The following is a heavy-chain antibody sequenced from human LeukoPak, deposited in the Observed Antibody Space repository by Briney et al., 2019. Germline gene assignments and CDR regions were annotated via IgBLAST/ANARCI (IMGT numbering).Heavy chain of an antibody. CDR3: ATGYSSGWPPYY. D-gene: IGHD6-19*01. CDR1: GFTFDDYA. J-gene: IGHJ4*02. Sequence: GRSLRLSCAASGFTFDDYAMHWVRQAPGKGLEWVSGISWNSGSIGYADSVTGRFTISRDNAKNFLYLQMNSLRAEDTALYYCATGYSSGWPPYYWGQGTLVTVSS. V-gene: IGHV3-9*01. CDR2: ISWNSGSI.